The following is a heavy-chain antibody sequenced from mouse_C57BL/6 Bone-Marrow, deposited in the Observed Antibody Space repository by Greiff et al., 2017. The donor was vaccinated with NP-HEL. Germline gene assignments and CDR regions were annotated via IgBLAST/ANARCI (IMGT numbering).Heavy chain of an antibody. CDR3: ARAGYSNYYFDY. V-gene: IGHV1-81*01. CDR1: GYTFTSYG. Sequence: QVQLQQSGAELARPGASVKLSCKASGYTFTSYGISWVKQRTGQGLEWIGEIYPRSGNTYYNEKFKGKATLTADKSSSTAYMVLRSLTSEDSAVYFCARAGYSNYYFDYWGQGTTLTVSS. J-gene: IGHJ2*01. D-gene: IGHD2-5*01. CDR2: IYPRSGNT.